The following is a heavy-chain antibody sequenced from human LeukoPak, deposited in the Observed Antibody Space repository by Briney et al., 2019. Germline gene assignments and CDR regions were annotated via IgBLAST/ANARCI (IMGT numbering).Heavy chain of an antibody. CDR3: ARVSTVREFDY. D-gene: IGHD4-17*01. J-gene: IGHJ4*02. CDR1: GGSISSGGYY. CDR2: IYYSGST. V-gene: IGHV4-31*03. Sequence: PSQTLSLTCTVSGGSISSGGYYWSWIRQHPGKGLEWIGYIYYSGSTNYNPSLKSRVTISVDTSKNQFSLKLSSVTAADTAVYYCARVSTVREFDYWGQGTLVTVSS.